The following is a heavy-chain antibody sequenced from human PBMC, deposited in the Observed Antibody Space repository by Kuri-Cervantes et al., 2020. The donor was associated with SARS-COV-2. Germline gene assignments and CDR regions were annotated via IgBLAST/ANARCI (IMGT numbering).Heavy chain of an antibody. D-gene: IGHD3-10*01. J-gene: IGHJ6*03. CDR3: AREVLLWFGELSYMDV. Sequence: GSLRLSCTVSGGSISSSSYYWGWIRQPPGKGLEWIGSIYYSGSTYYNPSLKSRVTISVDTSKNQFSLKLSSVTAADTAVYYCAREVLLWFGELSYMDVWGKGTTVTVSS. CDR2: IYYSGST. CDR1: GGSISSSSYY. V-gene: IGHV4-39*07.